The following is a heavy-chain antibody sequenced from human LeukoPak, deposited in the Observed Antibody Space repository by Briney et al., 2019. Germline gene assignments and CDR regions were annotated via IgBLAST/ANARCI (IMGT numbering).Heavy chain of an antibody. D-gene: IGHD2-15*01. CDR2: LYYSGST. J-gene: IGHJ4*02. CDR1: GGSVSSGSYY. CDR3: ARAGGYCSGGSCYGDYLDY. Sequence: PSETLSLTCTVSGGSVSSGSYYWSWIRQPPGKGLEWIGFLYYSGSTNYNPSLKSRVTISVDTSKNQFSLKLSSVTAADTAVYYCARAGGYCSGGSCYGDYLDYWGQGTLVTVSS. V-gene: IGHV4-61*01.